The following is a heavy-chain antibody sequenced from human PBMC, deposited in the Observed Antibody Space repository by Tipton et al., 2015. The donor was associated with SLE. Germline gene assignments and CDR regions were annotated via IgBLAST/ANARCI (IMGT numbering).Heavy chain of an antibody. Sequence: TLSLTCSVSGVSVSSSLYLWDWIRQPPGKGLEWIGNVYYTGNTYSNPSLKSRVTLSIDMSKNQFSLRLSSVTAADTAFYYCARSLGTARDWWGQGTLVSVSS. J-gene: IGHJ4*02. CDR1: GVSVSSSLYL. CDR2: VYYTGNT. CDR3: ARSLGTARDW. V-gene: IGHV4-39*07. D-gene: IGHD3/OR15-3a*01.